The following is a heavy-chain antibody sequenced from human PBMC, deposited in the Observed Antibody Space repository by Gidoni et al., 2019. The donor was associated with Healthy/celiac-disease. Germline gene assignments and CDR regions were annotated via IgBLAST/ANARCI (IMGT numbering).Heavy chain of an antibody. D-gene: IGHD5-12*01. CDR1: GFTFSSYA. CDR3: AKEDLDIVATGCAVDY. Sequence: EVQLLESGGGLVQPGGSLRLSCAASGFTFSSYAMSWVRQAPGKGLEWVSAISGSGGRTYYAASVKGRFTISRDNSKNTLYLQMNSLRAEDTAVYYCAKEDLDIVATGCAVDYWGQGTLVTVSS. V-gene: IGHV3-23*01. J-gene: IGHJ4*02. CDR2: ISGSGGRT.